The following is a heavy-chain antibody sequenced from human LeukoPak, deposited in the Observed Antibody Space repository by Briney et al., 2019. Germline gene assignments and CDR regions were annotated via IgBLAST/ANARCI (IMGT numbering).Heavy chain of an antibody. CDR1: GFTFNTYA. CDR3: AKDISGDSGYVIYNYYHYGTDV. V-gene: IGHV3-23*01. CDR2: ISGTGDNT. J-gene: IGHJ6*02. D-gene: IGHD5-12*01. Sequence: PGGSLRLSCAASGFTFNTYAMSWVRQAPGKGLECVSVISGTGDNTYYADSVRGRFTISRDNSKNTLYLQMNSLRAEDTAVYYCAKDISGDSGYVIYNYYHYGTDVWGQGTTVTVSS.